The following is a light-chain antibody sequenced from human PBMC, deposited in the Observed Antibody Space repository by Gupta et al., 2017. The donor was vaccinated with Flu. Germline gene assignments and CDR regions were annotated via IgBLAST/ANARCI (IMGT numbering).Light chain of an antibody. J-gene: IGKJ2*01. CDR1: QSISSY. V-gene: IGKV1-39*01. CDR3: QQSYSTPYT. Sequence: IQMTPSPSSLSASVGDRVTITCRASQSISSYLNWYQQKPGKAPKLLIYAASSLQSGVPSRFSGSGSGTDFTLTISSLQPEDFATYYCQQSYSTPYTFGQETKLEIK. CDR2: AAS.